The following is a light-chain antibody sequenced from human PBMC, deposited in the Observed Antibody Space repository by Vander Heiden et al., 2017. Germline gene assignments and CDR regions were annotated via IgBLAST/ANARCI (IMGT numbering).Light chain of an antibody. CDR3: SAWDDSLNSWV. CDR2: TNT. Sequence: QSVLTQPPSASGTPGQRVAISCSGRRSNIGSNTVNWYQQHPATAPKLLVYTNTQRPSGVPDRFSGSKSGTSASLAISGLQSEDEADYYCSAWDDSLNSWVFGGGTKLTVL. CDR1: RSNIGSNT. V-gene: IGLV1-44*01. J-gene: IGLJ3*02.